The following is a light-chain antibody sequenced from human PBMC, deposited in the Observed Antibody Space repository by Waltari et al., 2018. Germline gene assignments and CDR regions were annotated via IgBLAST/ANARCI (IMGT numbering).Light chain of an antibody. V-gene: IGLV8-61*01. CDR1: SGSVSTTSY. CDR2: KAD. CDR3: ALYMGSGIWV. J-gene: IGLJ3*02. Sequence: QTVVTQEPSLSVSPGGKVPLPCALSSGSVSTTSYAAWYQQSPGQAPRTLVYKADSRSSGVPDRFSGYILGNKAALTITGAQADDESDYYCALYMGSGIWVFGGGTKLTVL.